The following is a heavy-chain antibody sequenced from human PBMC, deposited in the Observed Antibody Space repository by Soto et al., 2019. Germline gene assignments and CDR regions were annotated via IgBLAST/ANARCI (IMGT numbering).Heavy chain of an antibody. CDR2: ISPNSGAT. D-gene: IGHD6-25*01. CDR3: LREMWTRSGPQNFFDY. J-gene: IGHJ4*02. CDR1: GYTFTSYG. Sequence: QVQLVQSEGELRQPGASVTVSCRASGYTFTSYGIIWVRQAPGQGLEWMGYISPNSGATTYAQNLQGRLTLTTDTSTSTAYMELRSQSSDDTAIYYCLREMWTRSGPQNFFDYWGLGALVTVSS. V-gene: IGHV1-18*01.